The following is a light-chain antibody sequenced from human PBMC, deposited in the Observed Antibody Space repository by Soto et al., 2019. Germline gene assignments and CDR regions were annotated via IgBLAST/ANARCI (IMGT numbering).Light chain of an antibody. CDR3: TSGTTSTTMI. J-gene: IGLJ2*01. CDR1: SSDIGAYNF. Sequence: QSALTQPASVSGSPGQSITISCTGTSSDIGAYNFVSWYQQHPGKAPKLMLYDVNIRPSGVSNRFSGSKSGNTASLTISGLQDEDEADYYCTSGTTSTTMIFGGGTKVTVL. V-gene: IGLV2-14*03. CDR2: DVN.